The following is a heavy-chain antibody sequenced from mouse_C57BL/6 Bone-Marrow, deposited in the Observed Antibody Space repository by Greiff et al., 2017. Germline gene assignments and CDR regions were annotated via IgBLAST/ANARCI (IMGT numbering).Heavy chain of an antibody. CDR3: AGHGPLYFDV. CDR1: GFTFSDYY. J-gene: IGHJ1*03. V-gene: IGHV5-12*01. CDR2: ISNGGGST. Sequence: EVKVVESGGGLVQPGGSLKLSCAASGFTFSDYYMYWVRQTPEKRLEWVAYISNGGGSTYYPDTVKGRFTISRDNAKNTLYLQMSRLKSEDTAMYYCAGHGPLYFDVWGTGTTVTVSS.